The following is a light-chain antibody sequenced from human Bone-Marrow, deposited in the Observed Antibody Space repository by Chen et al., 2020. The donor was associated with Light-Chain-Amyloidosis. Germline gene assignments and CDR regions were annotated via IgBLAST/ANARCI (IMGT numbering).Light chain of an antibody. J-gene: IGLJ2*01. Sequence: SYELTQPPSVSVSPGQTARITCSGDDLPTKYAYWYQQKPGQAPVLVIHRDTERPSGISERFSGSRSGPTATLTISGVQAEDEADYHCQSADSSGTYEVIFGGGTKLTVL. CDR1: DLPTKY. CDR3: QSADSSGTYEVI. CDR2: RDT. V-gene: IGLV3-25*03.